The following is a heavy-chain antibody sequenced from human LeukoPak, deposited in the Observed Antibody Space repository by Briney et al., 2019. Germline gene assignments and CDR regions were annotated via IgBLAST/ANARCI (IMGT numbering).Heavy chain of an antibody. CDR3: ARDGYNSLDV. Sequence: GRSLRLSCAASGFTFSSYAMHWVRQAPGKGLGWVAVISYDGSNKYYADSVKGRFTISRDNSKNTLYLQMNSLRAEDTAVYYCARDGYNSLDVWGQGTTVTVSS. J-gene: IGHJ6*02. V-gene: IGHV3-30-3*01. CDR1: GFTFSSYA. D-gene: IGHD5-24*01. CDR2: ISYDGSNK.